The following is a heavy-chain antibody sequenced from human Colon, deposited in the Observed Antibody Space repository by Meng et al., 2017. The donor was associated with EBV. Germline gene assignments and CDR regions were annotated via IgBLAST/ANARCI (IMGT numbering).Heavy chain of an antibody. CDR3: ARGGYYSFDY. CDR1: GGTISSVYW. Sequence: QVQRQGSGPGLGKPSEPLSLTCAVSGGTISSVYWWTWVRESAGKGLEWIGEIYHSGSTNYNPYLKSRVTISVDKSKNQFYLKLTSVTAADTAAYYCARGGYYSFDYWGQRTLVTVSS. J-gene: IGHJ4*02. V-gene: IGHV4-4*02. CDR2: IYHSGST. D-gene: IGHD5-18*01.